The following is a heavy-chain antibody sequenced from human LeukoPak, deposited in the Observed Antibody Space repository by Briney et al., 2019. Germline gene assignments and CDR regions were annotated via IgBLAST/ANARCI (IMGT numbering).Heavy chain of an antibody. J-gene: IGHJ4*02. D-gene: IGHD3-22*01. CDR1: GGSISTNY. Sequence: PSETLSLTCTVSGGSISTNYWSWIRQPAGKDLEWIGRIYNSGNTNYSPSLESRVTMSADTSKNQFSLKLSSVTAADTAVYYCARGTFDSSGYYLFDYWGQGTLVTVSS. CDR3: ARGTFDSSGYYLFDY. V-gene: IGHV4-4*07. CDR2: IYNSGNT.